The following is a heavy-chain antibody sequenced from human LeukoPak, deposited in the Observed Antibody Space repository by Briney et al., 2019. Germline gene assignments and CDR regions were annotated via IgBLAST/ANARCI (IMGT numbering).Heavy chain of an antibody. J-gene: IGHJ6*02. Sequence: GESLKISCKGYIYSFTSYWIGGVRQMPGKGLEWMGIINPADSDTRYSPSFQGQVTNSTDKSISTAYLQWSSLKASDTAMYYCARLGDYGMDVWGQGTTVAVSS. V-gene: IGHV5-51*01. CDR1: IYSFTSYW. CDR2: INPADSDT. CDR3: ARLGDYGMDV.